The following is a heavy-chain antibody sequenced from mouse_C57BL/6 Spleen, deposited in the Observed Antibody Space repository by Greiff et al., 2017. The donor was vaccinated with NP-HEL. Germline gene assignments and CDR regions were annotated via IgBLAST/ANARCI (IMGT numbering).Heavy chain of an antibody. CDR1: GFTFSDYG. J-gene: IGHJ2*01. Sequence: EVQLVESGGGLVKPGGSLKLSCAASGFTFSDYGMHWVRQAPEKGLEWVAYISSGSSTIYYADTVKGRFTISRDNAKNTLFLQMTSLRSEDTAMYYCARQGDGYYYYFDYWGQGTTLTVSS. V-gene: IGHV5-17*01. D-gene: IGHD2-3*01. CDR3: ARQGDGYYYYFDY. CDR2: ISSGSSTI.